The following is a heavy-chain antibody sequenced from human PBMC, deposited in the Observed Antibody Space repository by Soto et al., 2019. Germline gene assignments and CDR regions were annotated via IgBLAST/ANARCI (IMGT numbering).Heavy chain of an antibody. J-gene: IGHJ6*03. V-gene: IGHV1-8*01. CDR1: GYTFTSYD. Sequence: ASVKVSCKASGYTFTSYDINWVRQATGQGLEWMGWMNPNSGNTGYAQKFQGRVTMTRNTSISTAYMELSSLRSEDTAVYYCARVNYDFWSGYSYYYYYHMDVWGKGTTVTVSS. CDR3: ARVNYDFWSGYSYYYYYHMDV. CDR2: MNPNSGNT. D-gene: IGHD3-3*01.